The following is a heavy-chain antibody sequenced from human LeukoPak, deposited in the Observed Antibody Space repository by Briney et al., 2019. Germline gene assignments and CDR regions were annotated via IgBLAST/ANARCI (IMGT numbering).Heavy chain of an antibody. D-gene: IGHD3-3*01. CDR1: GGSISSYY. CDR2: IYYSGST. V-gene: IGHV4-59*01. CDR3: AAVRANTIFGVVIGSYFQH. J-gene: IGHJ1*01. Sequence: SETLSLTCTVSGGSISSYYWSWIRQPPGKGLEWIGYIYYSGSTNYNPSLKSRVTISVDTSKNQFSLKLSSATAADTAVYYCAAVRANTIFGVVIGSYFQHWGQGTLVTVSS.